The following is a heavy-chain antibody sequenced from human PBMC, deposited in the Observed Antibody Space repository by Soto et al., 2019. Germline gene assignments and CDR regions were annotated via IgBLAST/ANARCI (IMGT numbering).Heavy chain of an antibody. CDR3: VKGQGSWLAVMYYGMDV. D-gene: IGHD6-13*01. Sequence: GGSLRLSCSVSGFTFSSYAMNWVRQAPGKRLEYVSGISSNGGSTYYADSVKGRFTISRDNSKNTLFLQMSSLRAEDTAVYYFVKGQGSWLAVMYYGMDVWGQGTTVTVS. CDR2: ISSNGGST. CDR1: GFTFSSYA. J-gene: IGHJ6*02. V-gene: IGHV3-64D*06.